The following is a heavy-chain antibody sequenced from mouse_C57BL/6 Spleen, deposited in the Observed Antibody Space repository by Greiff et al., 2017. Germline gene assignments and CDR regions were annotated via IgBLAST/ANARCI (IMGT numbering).Heavy chain of an antibody. D-gene: IGHD2-3*01. J-gene: IGHJ4*01. CDR2: IYPGSGST. Sequence: QVQLQQPGAELVKPGASVKMSCKASGYTFTSYWITWVKQRPGQGLAWIGDIYPGSGSTNYNEKFQSKATLTVDTSSSTAYMQLSSLTSEDSSGYYGERDGYYAMDYRGHGTSAPASS. CDR1: GYTFTSYW. V-gene: IGHV1-55*01. CDR3: ERDGYYAMDY.